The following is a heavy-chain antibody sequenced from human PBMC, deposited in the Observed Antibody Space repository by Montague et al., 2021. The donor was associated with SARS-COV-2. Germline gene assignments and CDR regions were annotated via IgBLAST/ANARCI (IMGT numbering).Heavy chain of an antibody. V-gene: IGHV4-39*01. CDR3: ARLAVIISRAPPTRLPRYMDV. J-gene: IGHJ6*03. CDR2: IHYSGIT. Sequence: SETLSLTCTVSGGSFSSSPYYWGWVRQSPGKGLEWIGNIHYSGITDYNASLKTRVTISVDTSKNQFSLKLTSVTAADTAVYYCARLAVIISRAPPTRLPRYMDVWGKGTTVTVSS. D-gene: IGHD3-3*01. CDR1: GGSFSSSPYY.